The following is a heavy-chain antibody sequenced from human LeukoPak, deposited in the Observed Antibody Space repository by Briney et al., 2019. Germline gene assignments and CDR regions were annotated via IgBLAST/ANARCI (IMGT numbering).Heavy chain of an antibody. CDR2: ISYDGSNK. CDR1: GFTFSSYA. D-gene: IGHD4-17*01. Sequence: PGGSLRLSCAASGFTFSSYAMHWVRQAPGKGLEWVAVISYDGSNKYYADSVKGRFTISRDNSKNTLYLQMNSLRAEDTAVYYCAKDYGDYAIDYWGQGTLVTVSS. J-gene: IGHJ4*02. V-gene: IGHV3-30*04. CDR3: AKDYGDYAIDY.